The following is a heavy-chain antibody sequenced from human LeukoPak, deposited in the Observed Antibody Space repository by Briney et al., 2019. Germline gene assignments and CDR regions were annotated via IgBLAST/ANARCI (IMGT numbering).Heavy chain of an antibody. CDR3: AREYSSSPGANWFDP. CDR2: ISAYNGNT. CDR1: GYTFTGYY. V-gene: IGHV1-18*04. D-gene: IGHD6-13*01. Sequence: ASVKVSYKASGYTFTGYYMHWVRQAPGQGLEWMGWISAYNGNTNYAQKLQGRVTMTTDTSTSTAYMELRSLRSDDTAVYYCAREYSSSPGANWFDPWGQGTLVTVSS. J-gene: IGHJ5*02.